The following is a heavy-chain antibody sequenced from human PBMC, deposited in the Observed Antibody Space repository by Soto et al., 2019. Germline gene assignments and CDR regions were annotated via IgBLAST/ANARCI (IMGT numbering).Heavy chain of an antibody. Sequence: GGSLRLSCAASGFTFSSYTLSWVRQAPGKVLEWVSGISGSGGSTYYADSVKGRFTISRDNSKNTLYLQMNSLRAEDTAIYYCAKENSGYAYFDYWGQGTLVTVSS. CDR2: ISGSGGST. J-gene: IGHJ4*02. V-gene: IGHV3-23*01. CDR3: AKENSGYAYFDY. D-gene: IGHD5-12*01. CDR1: GFTFSSYT.